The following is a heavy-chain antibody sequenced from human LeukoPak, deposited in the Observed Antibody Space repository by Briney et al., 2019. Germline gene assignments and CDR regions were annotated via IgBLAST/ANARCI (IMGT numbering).Heavy chain of an antibody. Sequence: SETLSLTCTVSGGSISSYYWSWIRQPPGKGLEWIGYIYTSGSTNYNPSLKSRVTISVDTSKNQFSLKLSSVTAADTAVYYCARVFRSYGSGSFYYYYGMDVWGQGTTVTVSS. V-gene: IGHV4-4*09. CDR2: IYTSGST. J-gene: IGHJ6*02. CDR3: ARVFRSYGSGSFYYYYGMDV. CDR1: GGSISSYY. D-gene: IGHD3-10*01.